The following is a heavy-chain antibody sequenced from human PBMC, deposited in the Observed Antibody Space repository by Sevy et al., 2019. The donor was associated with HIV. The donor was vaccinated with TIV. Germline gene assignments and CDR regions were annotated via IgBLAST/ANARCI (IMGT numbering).Heavy chain of an antibody. D-gene: IGHD2-21*01. CDR3: ARDRYAGPNMSYLDY. CDR2: ISYDGSDK. CDR1: GFTFSSYT. V-gene: IGHV3-30*04. J-gene: IGHJ4*02. Sequence: GGSLRLSCAASGFTFSSYTMHWVRQAPGKGLERVALISYDGSDKYYGDSVKGRFTISRDNSKNTLYLQMNSLTPGDTAVYYCARDRYAGPNMSYLDYWAQGTLVTVSS.